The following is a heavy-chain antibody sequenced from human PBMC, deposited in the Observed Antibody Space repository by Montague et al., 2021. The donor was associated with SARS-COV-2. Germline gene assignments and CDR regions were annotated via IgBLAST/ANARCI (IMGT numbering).Heavy chain of an antibody. D-gene: IGHD5-12*01. CDR3: ARDRNDGYDRFFDY. CDR2: IYYSGSA. J-gene: IGHJ4*02. Sequence: SETLSLTCIVSDDSISSSSYYWGWIRQPPGKGLEYIGSIYYSGSAYYKPSLKSRVTISVDTSKNQFSLKLTSLTAADTAIYFCARDRNDGYDRFFDYWGQGTLVTVSS. CDR1: DDSISSSSYY. V-gene: IGHV4-39*07.